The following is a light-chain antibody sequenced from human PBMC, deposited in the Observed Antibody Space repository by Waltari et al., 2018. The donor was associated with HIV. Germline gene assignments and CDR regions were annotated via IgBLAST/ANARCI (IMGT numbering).Light chain of an antibody. CDR1: NVGSKR. Sequence: SYILTQSPSVSVAPGKTAKLSCWGDNVGSKRVHWYQQKSGQAPLLVIYDDAARPSGIPARFSGSNSGNTATLTITRVEVGDEADYYCQVWDFTTDHVVFGGGTKLTVL. CDR3: QVWDFTTDHVV. J-gene: IGLJ3*02. V-gene: IGLV3-21*03. CDR2: DDA.